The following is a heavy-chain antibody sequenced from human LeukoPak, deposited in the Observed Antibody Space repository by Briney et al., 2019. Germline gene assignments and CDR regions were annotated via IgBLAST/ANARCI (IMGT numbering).Heavy chain of an antibody. CDR1: GFTFSNYA. V-gene: IGHV3-23*01. D-gene: IGHD3-9*01. J-gene: IGHJ4*02. Sequence: PGGSLRLSCAASGFTFSNYAMSWVRQAPGKGLEWVSAITGGGSGVYYGDSMKRRFTISRDNSKNTLYLQINSLRAEDTAVYYCAKWGDYDVLTGYYVSDYWGQGTLVTVSS. CDR3: AKWGDYDVLTGYYVSDY. CDR2: ITGGGSGV.